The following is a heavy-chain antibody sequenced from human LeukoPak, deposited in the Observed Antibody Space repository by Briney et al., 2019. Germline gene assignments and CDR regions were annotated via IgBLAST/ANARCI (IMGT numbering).Heavy chain of an antibody. V-gene: IGHV1-24*01. CDR1: GYTFTSYY. CDR3: ATGSSSGYLYYFDY. D-gene: IGHD3-22*01. CDR2: FDPEDGET. J-gene: IGHJ4*02. Sequence: GASVKVSCKASGYTFTSYYMHWVRQAPGKGLEWMGGFDPEDGETIYAQKFQGRVTMTEDTSTDTAYMELSSLRSEDTAVYYCATGSSSGYLYYFDYWGQGTLVTVSS.